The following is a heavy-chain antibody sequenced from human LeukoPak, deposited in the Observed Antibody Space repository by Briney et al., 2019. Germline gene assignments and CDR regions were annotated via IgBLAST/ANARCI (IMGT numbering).Heavy chain of an antibody. CDR3: ARDYRMTMIVD. Sequence: SETLSLTCTVSGYSLGNGYFWGWIRQPPGKGLEWIGNIYRTGTTFYNPSLKSRVSISVDTSKNHFSLDLSSVTAADSAVYYCARDYRMTMIVDWGQGTLVTVSS. V-gene: IGHV4-38-2*02. D-gene: IGHD3-22*01. CDR1: GYSLGNGYF. J-gene: IGHJ4*02. CDR2: IYRTGTT.